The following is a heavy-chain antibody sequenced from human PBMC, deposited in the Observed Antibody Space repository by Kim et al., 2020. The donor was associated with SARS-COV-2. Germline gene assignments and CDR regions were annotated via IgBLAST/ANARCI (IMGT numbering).Heavy chain of an antibody. J-gene: IGHJ6*01. D-gene: IGHD2-21*02. CDR1: GFTFSNYN. Sequence: GGSLRLSCAASGFTFSNYNMHWVRQAPGKGLEWVAFTSSDGSNKYYADSVKGRFTISRDNSKNTLYLQMNSLRTEDTAVYYCAKDTSNCGGDCYFTYYYGMTGGGQGTTVSV. CDR2: TSSDGSNK. V-gene: IGHV3-30*18. CDR3: AKDTSNCGGDCYFTYYYGMTG.